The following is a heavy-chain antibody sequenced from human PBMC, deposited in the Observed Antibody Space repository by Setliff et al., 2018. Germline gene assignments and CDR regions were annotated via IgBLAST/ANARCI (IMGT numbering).Heavy chain of an antibody. Sequence: ASVKVSCKTSGFSFSTFGFSWVRQAPGQGLEWMGWISPYSGETNYAQKFQGRVTIITDESTNTAYMELSGLRSDDTAVYYCVRQDILTGYYAFDYWGQGTLVTVP. V-gene: IGHV1-18*01. J-gene: IGHJ4*02. CDR1: GFSFSTFG. CDR3: VRQDILTGYYAFDY. D-gene: IGHD3-9*01. CDR2: ISPYSGET.